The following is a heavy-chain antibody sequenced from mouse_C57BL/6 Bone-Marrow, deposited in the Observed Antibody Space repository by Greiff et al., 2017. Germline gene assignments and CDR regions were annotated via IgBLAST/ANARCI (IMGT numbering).Heavy chain of an antibody. CDR2: IYPRSGNT. D-gene: IGHD3-2*02. CDR3: ARFRSSWFAY. J-gene: IGHJ3*01. Sequence: VQLVESGAELARPGASVKLSCKASGYTFTSYGISWVKLRTGQGLEWIGEIYPRSGNTYYNEKFKGKATLTADKSSSTAYMELRSLTSEDSAVYFCARFRSSWFAYWGQGTLVTVSA. V-gene: IGHV1-81*01. CDR1: GYTFTSYG.